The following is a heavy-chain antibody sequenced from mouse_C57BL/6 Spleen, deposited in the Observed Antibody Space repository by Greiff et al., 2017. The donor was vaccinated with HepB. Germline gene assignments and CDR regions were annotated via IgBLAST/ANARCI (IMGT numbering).Heavy chain of an antibody. V-gene: IGHV1-61*01. CDR3: ARAGDPFMDS. Sequence: QVQLQQPGAELVRPGSSVKLSCKASGYTFTSYWMDWVKQRPGQGLEWIGKIYPYDSETHYNQKFKDKATLTVDKSSSTAYMQLSSLTSEDSAVYYCARAGDPFMDSWGQGTAVTVSS. D-gene: IGHD3-3*01. J-gene: IGHJ4*01. CDR2: IYPYDSET. CDR1: GYTFTSYW.